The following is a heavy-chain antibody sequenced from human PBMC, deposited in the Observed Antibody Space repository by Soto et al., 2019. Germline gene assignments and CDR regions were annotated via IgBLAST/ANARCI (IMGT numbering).Heavy chain of an antibody. V-gene: IGHV3-23*01. Sequence: PGGSLRLSCAASGFTFSSYAMSWVRQAPGKGLEWVSAISGSGGSTYYADSVKGRFTISRDNSKNTLYLQMNSLRAEDTAVYYCAKGGSTRPVYYRMDVWGQGTTVTVPS. CDR3: AKGGSTRPVYYRMDV. CDR2: ISGSGGST. CDR1: GFTFSSYA. J-gene: IGHJ6*02. D-gene: IGHD3-16*01.